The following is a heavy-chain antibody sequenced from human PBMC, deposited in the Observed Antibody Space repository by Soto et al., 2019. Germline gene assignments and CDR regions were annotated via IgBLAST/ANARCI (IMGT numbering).Heavy chain of an antibody. V-gene: IGHV5-10-1*01. Sequence: PGESLKISCKASVCNVTAFWIHWVRQMPGKGLERLVRIDPSDTYTDYSPSFEGHVTISTDNSLTTAYLEWSSLRASDTDLYFCARVHKNWFDSWAQGTMVTVSS. J-gene: IGHJ5*01. CDR2: IDPSDTYT. CDR3: ARVHKNWFDS. CDR1: VCNVTAFW.